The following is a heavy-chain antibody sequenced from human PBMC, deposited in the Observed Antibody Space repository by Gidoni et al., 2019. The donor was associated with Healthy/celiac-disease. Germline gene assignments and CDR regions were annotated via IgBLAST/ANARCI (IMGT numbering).Heavy chain of an antibody. V-gene: IGHV3-23*01. J-gene: IGHJ3*02. CDR3: AKDWYYVYAFDI. Sequence: GRFTISRDNSKNTLYLQMNSLRAEDTAVYYCAKDWYYVYAFDIWGQGTMVTVSS. D-gene: IGHD3-16*01.